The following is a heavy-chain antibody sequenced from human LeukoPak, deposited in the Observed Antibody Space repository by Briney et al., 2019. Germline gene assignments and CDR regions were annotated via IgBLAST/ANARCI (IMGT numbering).Heavy chain of an antibody. D-gene: IGHD6-13*01. J-gene: IGHJ5*02. V-gene: IGHV4-30-4*08. Sequence: SQTLSLTCTVSGDSISSGDYYWSWIRQPPGKGLEWIGEINHSGSTNYNPSLKSRVTISVDTSKNQFSLKLSSVTAADTAVYYCARRGSSCWFDPWGQGTLVTVSS. CDR2: INHSGST. CDR1: GDSISSGDYY. CDR3: ARRGSSCWFDP.